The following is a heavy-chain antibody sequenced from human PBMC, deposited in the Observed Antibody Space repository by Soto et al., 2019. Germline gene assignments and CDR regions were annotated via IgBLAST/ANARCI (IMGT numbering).Heavy chain of an antibody. CDR2: MYHSGST. D-gene: IGHD3-9*01. J-gene: IGHJ6*02. Sequence: PSETLSLTCAVSGGSISSGGYSWSWIRQPPGKGLEWIGYMYHSGSTYYNPSLKSRVTISIDRSKNQFSLKLSSVTAADTAVYYCARTAHDILTGYYRDYYYYGMGVWGQGTTVTVSS. CDR3: ARTAHDILTGYYRDYYYYGMGV. CDR1: GGSISSGGYS. V-gene: IGHV4-30-2*01.